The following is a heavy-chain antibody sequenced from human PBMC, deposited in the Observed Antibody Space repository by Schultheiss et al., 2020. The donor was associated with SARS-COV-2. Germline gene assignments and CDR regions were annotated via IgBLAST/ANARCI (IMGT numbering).Heavy chain of an antibody. CDR2: INPNSGGT. D-gene: IGHD6-19*01. J-gene: IGHJ4*02. CDR1: GYKFVSYV. V-gene: IGHV1-2*04. Sequence: GESLKISCRTSGYKFVSYVISWVRQAPGQGLEWMGWINPNSGGTNYAQKFQGWVTMTRDTSISTAYMELSRLRSDDTAVYYCAREGAGFYFDYWGQGTLVTVSS. CDR3: AREGAGFYFDY.